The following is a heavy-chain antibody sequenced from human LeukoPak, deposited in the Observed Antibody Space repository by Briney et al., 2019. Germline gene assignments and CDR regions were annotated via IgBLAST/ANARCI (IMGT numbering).Heavy chain of an antibody. D-gene: IGHD3-22*01. CDR1: GITLSNYG. J-gene: IGHJ4*02. CDR3: AKRGVVIRVILVGFHKEAYYFDS. V-gene: IGHV3-23*01. CDR2: ISDTGGRT. Sequence: GGSLRLSCAVSGITLSNYGMTWVRQAPGKGLEWVAGISDTGGRTNYADSLKGRFTISRDNPKNTLYLQMNSLRAEDTAVYFCAKRGVVIRVILVGFHKEAYYFDSWGQGALVTVSS.